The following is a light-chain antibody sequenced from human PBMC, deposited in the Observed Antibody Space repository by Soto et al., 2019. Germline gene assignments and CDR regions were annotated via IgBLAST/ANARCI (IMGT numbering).Light chain of an antibody. V-gene: IGLV1-40*01. CDR2: GNS. Sequence: QSALTQPPSVSGAPGQRVTISCTGSSSNIGAGYDVHWYQQLPGTAPKLLIYGNSNRPSGVPDRFSGSKSCTSASLAITGLQAEDEADYYCQSYDSSLSGSVFGGGTKVTVL. CDR1: SSNIGAGYD. CDR3: QSYDSSLSGSV. J-gene: IGLJ3*02.